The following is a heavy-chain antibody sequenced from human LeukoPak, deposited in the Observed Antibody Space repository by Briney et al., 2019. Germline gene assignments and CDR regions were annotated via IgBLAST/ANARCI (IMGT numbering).Heavy chain of an antibody. CDR2: IYY. D-gene: IGHD6-13*01. Sequence: IPSETLSLTCTVSGGSISNYYWSWIRQPPGKGLEWIGYIYYNPSLKSRVTISVDTSKNQFSLKLSSVTAADTAVYYCARSLPIAAAPKGAFDIWGQGTMVTVSS. J-gene: IGHJ3*02. CDR3: ARSLPIAAAPKGAFDI. V-gene: IGHV4-4*09. CDR1: GGSISNYY.